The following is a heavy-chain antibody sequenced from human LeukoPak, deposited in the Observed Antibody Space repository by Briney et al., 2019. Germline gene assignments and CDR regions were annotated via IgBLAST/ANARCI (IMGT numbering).Heavy chain of an antibody. J-gene: IGHJ4*02. Sequence: GGSLRLSCAASGFTFSSYSMNWVRQAPGKGLEWVSSISSRSSYIYYADSVKGRFTISRDNAKNSLYLQMNSLRAEDTAVYYCARERPLMVYAGPLDYWGQGTLVTVSS. V-gene: IGHV3-21*01. CDR3: ARERPLMVYAGPLDY. CDR2: ISSRSSYI. CDR1: GFTFSSYS. D-gene: IGHD2-8*01.